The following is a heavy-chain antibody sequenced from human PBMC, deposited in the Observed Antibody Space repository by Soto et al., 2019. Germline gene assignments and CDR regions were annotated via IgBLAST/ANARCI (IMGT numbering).Heavy chain of an antibody. CDR3: AAPRDEYGSGVSWFTYGMDI. J-gene: IGHJ6*02. CDR2: LDGAGGST. V-gene: IGHV3-23*01. Sequence: GGSLRLSCLASGFTFSDYVMTWVRHVPGRGLEWVASLDGAGGSTYYADPVRGRFTISRDNSQNTLFLQMKRLTVDDTAIYYCAAPRDEYGSGVSWFTYGMDIWAQGTTVTVSS. D-gene: IGHD3-10*01. CDR1: GFTFSDYV.